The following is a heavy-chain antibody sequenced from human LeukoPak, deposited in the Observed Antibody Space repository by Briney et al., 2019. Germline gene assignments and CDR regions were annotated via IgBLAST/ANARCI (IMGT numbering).Heavy chain of an antibody. CDR1: GYTFTGYY. CDR2: INPNSGGT. V-gene: IGHV1-2*02. J-gene: IGHJ5*02. Sequence: ASVKVSCKASGYTFTGYYMHWVRQAPGQGLEWMRWINPNSGGTNYARKFQGRVTMTRDTSISTAYMELSRLRSDDTAVYYCARDHCSSTSCRNVGHWFDPWGQGTLVTVSS. CDR3: ARDHCSSTSCRNVGHWFDP. D-gene: IGHD2-2*01.